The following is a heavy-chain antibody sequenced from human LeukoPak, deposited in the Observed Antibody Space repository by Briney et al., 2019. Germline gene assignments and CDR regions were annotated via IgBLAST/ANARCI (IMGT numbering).Heavy chain of an antibody. J-gene: IGHJ5*02. CDR1: GFTFSHYW. CDR2: IKEDGSIE. D-gene: IGHD5-12*01. V-gene: IGHV3-7*01. Sequence: GGSLRLSCVASGFTFSHYWMSWVRQAPGKGLEWVANIKEDGSIEDYVDSVKGRFTVSRDNAKNSLYLEMNGLRVEDTAVYYCVSQQVAPPWGQGTLVIVSS. CDR3: VSQQVAPP.